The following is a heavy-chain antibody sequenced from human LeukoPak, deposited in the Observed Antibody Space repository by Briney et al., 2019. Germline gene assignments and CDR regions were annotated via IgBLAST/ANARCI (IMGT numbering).Heavy chain of an antibody. J-gene: IGHJ6*03. CDR2: IYRST. Sequence: PSETLSLTCTVSGGSISSGSYCWSWIRQPAGTGLEWIGHIYRSTNYNPSLKSRVTISVDTSKNQFSLKLGSVTAADTAVYYCARDPGLMVRGSRRGYDGNYYYMDVWGKGTTVTISS. CDR3: ARDPGLMVRGSRRGYDGNYYYMDV. CDR1: GGSISSGSYC. D-gene: IGHD3-10*01. V-gene: IGHV4-61*09.